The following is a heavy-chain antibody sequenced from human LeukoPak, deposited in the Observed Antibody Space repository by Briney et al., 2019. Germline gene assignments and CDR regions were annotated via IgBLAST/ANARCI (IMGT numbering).Heavy chain of an antibody. CDR3: ARDHSGRRRAARAYYFDY. D-gene: IGHD6-6*01. J-gene: IGHJ4*02. CDR2: ISSSSSYI. Sequence: GGSLRLSCAASGFTVSSNYMSWVRQAPGKGLEWVSSISSSSSYIYYADSVKGRFTISRDNAKNSLYLQMNSLRAEDTAVYYCARDHSGRRRAARAYYFDYWGQGTLVTVSS. V-gene: IGHV3-21*01. CDR1: GFTVSSNY.